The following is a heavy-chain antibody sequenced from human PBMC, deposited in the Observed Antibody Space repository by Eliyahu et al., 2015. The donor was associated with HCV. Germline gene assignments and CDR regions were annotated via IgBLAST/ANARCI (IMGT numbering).Heavy chain of an antibody. D-gene: IGHD3-22*01. CDR2: IDYSGST. J-gene: IGHJ4*02. V-gene: IGHV4-59*01. Sequence: QVQLQESGPGLVKPSETLSLTCTVSGGSISRYYWSWIRQPPGKGLEWIGCIDYSGSTNYNPSLKSRVTISVHTSKNQFSLKLSSVTAADTAVYYCARVSLGSSGYYGGFDYWGQGTLVTVSS. CDR1: GGSISRYY. CDR3: ARVSLGSSGYYGGFDY.